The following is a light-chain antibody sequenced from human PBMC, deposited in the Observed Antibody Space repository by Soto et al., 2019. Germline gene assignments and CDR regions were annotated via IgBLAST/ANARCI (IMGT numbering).Light chain of an antibody. CDR3: QQVNRQPLT. V-gene: IGKV1-9*01. J-gene: IGKJ4*01. CDR2: SAS. Sequence: DIQLTQSSSFLSASVGDRVTITCRASQGIGTYVAWYQQKPGTAPNLLIYSASTLQTGVPSRFSGSGYGTDFTLTISRQQPEDFAPYFCQQVNRQPLTFGGGTKV. CDR1: QGIGTY.